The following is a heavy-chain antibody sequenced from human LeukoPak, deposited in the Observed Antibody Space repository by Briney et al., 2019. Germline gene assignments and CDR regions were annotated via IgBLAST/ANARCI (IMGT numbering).Heavy chain of an antibody. D-gene: IGHD1-14*01. J-gene: IGHJ3*02. V-gene: IGHV3-21*01. Sequence: GGSLRLSCAASGFTFSSYSMNWVRQAPGKGLEWASSISSSSSYIYYADSVKGRLTISRDNAKNSLYLQMNSLRAEDTAVYYCATKPGGWPGFGDAFDIWGQGTMVTVSS. CDR3: ATKPGGWPGFGDAFDI. CDR1: GFTFSSYS. CDR2: ISSSSSYI.